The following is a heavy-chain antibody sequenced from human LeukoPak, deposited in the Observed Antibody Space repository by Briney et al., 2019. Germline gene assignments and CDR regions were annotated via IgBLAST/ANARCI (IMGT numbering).Heavy chain of an antibody. V-gene: IGHV4-4*09. J-gene: IGHJ5*02. CDR2: IFTSGWT. D-gene: IGHD1-1*01. CDR1: GGSISSYY. Sequence: SETLSLTCTVSGGSISSYYWTWIRQSPGKGLEWIGYIFTSGWTDYNPSLKSRVTMSVDTSRNQLSMELRFLTAADTAVYYCATSHDVKTAPYDLWGQGTLVTVSS. CDR3: ATSHDVKTAPYDL.